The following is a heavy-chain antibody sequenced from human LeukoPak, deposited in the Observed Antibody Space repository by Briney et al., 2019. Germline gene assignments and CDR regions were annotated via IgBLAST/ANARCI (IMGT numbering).Heavy chain of an antibody. CDR3: AKDSHWILFDD. Sequence: GGSLRLSCAASGFTFDDHGMSWVRQAPGKGLEWVSGIGGSGTRTYYADSVKGRFTISRDNSKNTLYLQMNSLRDEDTAVYYCAKDSHWILFDDWGQGTLVTVSS. J-gene: IGHJ4*02. D-gene: IGHD2-2*03. CDR1: GFTFDDHG. CDR2: IGGSGTRT. V-gene: IGHV3-23*01.